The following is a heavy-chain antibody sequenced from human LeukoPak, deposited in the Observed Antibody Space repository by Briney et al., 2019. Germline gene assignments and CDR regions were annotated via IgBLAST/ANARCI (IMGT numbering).Heavy chain of an antibody. CDR2: IYTSGST. Sequence: SETLSLTCTVSGGSISSNNYYWTWIRQPAGKGLEWIGRIYTSGSTNYNPSLKSRVTISVDTSKNQFSLKLSSVTAADTAVYYCASRCIAAAGKGLGYWGQGTLVTVSS. CDR1: GGSISSNNYY. CDR3: ASRCIAAAGKGLGY. J-gene: IGHJ4*02. D-gene: IGHD6-13*01. V-gene: IGHV4-61*02.